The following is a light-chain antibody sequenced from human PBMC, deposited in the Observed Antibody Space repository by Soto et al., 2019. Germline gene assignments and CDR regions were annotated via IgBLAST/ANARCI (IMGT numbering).Light chain of an antibody. Sequence: QPVLTQPPSVSGTPGQRVTISCSGSISNIGNNYVYWSQQLPGTAPKVLSNRNDQRPSGVPDRFSGSKSGTSASLAISGLRSEDEAEYYCAAWDDTVRSYVFGTGTKVTVL. V-gene: IGLV1-47*01. CDR1: ISNIGNNY. CDR3: AAWDDTVRSYV. CDR2: RND. J-gene: IGLJ1*01.